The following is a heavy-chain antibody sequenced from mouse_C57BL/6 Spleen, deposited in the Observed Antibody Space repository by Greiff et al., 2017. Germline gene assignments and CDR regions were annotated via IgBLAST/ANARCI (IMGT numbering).Heavy chain of an antibody. CDR3: TRLYYRNLYAMDY. D-gene: IGHD2-5*01. V-gene: IGHV1-5*01. J-gene: IGHJ4*01. CDR2: IYPGNSDT. Sequence: VQLQQSGTVLARPGASVKMSCKTSGYTFTSYWMHWVKQRPGQGLEWIGAIYPGNSDTSYNQKFKGKAKLTAVTSASTAYMELSSLTNEDSAVYYCTRLYYRNLYAMDYGGQGTSVTVSS. CDR1: GYTFTSYW.